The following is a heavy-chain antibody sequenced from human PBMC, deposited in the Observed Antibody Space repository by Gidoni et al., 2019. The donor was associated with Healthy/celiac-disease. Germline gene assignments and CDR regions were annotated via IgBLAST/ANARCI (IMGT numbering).Heavy chain of an antibody. D-gene: IGHD3-22*01. CDR2: IWYDGSNK. Sequence: QVQLVESGGGVVQPGRSLRLSCAASGFTFSSYGMHWVRQAPGKGLEWVAVIWYDGSNKYYADSVKGRFTISRDNSKNTLYLQMNSLRAEDTAVYYCARDSWYYDSSGQGHWGQGTLVTVSS. V-gene: IGHV3-33*01. J-gene: IGHJ4*02. CDR1: GFTFSSYG. CDR3: ARDSWYYDSSGQGH.